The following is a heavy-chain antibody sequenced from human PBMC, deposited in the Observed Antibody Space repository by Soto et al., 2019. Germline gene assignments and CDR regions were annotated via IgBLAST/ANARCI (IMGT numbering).Heavy chain of an antibody. J-gene: IGHJ6*02. CDR1: GFTFSIYA. CDR3: AKHEEFYYYGMDV. V-gene: IGHV3-23*01. CDR2: ISGSGGST. Sequence: GGSLRLSCAASGFTFSIYAMSWVRQAPGKGLEWVSAISGSGGSTYYADSVKGRFTISRDNSKNTLYLQMNSLRAEDTAVYYCAKHEEFYYYGMDVWGQGTTVTVSS.